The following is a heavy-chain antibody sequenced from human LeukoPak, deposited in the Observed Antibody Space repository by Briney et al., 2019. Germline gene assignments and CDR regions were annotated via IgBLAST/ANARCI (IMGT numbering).Heavy chain of an antibody. D-gene: IGHD3-3*01. CDR2: INPNSGGT. V-gene: IGHV1-2*02. CDR1: GYTFTGYY. J-gene: IGHJ4*02. Sequence: ASVKVSCKASGYTFTGYYMHWVRQAPGQGLEWMGWINPNSGGTNYAQKSQGRVTMTRDTSISTAYMELSRLRSDDTAVYYCARNVRPYDFLYYFDYWGQGTLVTVSS. CDR3: ARNVRPYDFLYYFDY.